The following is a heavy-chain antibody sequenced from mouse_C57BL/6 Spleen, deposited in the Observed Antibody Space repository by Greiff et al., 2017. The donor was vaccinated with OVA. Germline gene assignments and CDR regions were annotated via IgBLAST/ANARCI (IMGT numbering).Heavy chain of an antibody. CDR2: ISSGGDYI. V-gene: IGHV5-9-1*02. Sequence: EVQGVESGEGLVKPGGSLKLSCAASGFTFSSYAMSWVRQTPEKRLEWVAYISSGGDYIYYADTVKGRFTISRDNARNTLYLQMSSLKSEDTAMYYCTRDRGLLGGMDYWGQGTSVTVSS. D-gene: IGHD2-3*01. J-gene: IGHJ4*01. CDR1: GFTFSSYA. CDR3: TRDRGLLGGMDY.